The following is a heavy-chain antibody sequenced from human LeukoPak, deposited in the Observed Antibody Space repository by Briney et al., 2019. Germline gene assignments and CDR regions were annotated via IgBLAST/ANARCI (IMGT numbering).Heavy chain of an antibody. CDR2: INPNSGGT. Sequence: GASVKVSCKASGYTFTGSYMNWVRQAPGQGLEWMGWINPNSGGTNYAQKFQGRVTMTGDTSINTGYMELSSLKSDDTAVYYCVRKSAARRTSEFDYWGQGSLVTVSS. J-gene: IGHJ4*02. CDR1: GYTFTGSY. V-gene: IGHV1-2*02. CDR3: VRKSAARRTSEFDY. D-gene: IGHD6-6*01.